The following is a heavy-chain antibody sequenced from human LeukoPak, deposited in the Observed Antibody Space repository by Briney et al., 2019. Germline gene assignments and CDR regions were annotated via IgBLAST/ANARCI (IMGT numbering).Heavy chain of an antibody. Sequence: GASVKVSCKASGYIFTGYYMHWVRQAPGQGLEWMGWINPNSGDTNYAQKLQGRVTMTTDTSTSTAYMELRSLRSDDTAVYYCAREVKGYCSGGSCYHFLYYYYYYYMDVWGKGTTVTVSS. V-gene: IGHV1-2*02. CDR3: AREVKGYCSGGSCYHFLYYYYYYYMDV. D-gene: IGHD2-15*01. J-gene: IGHJ6*03. CDR2: INPNSGDT. CDR1: GYIFTGYY.